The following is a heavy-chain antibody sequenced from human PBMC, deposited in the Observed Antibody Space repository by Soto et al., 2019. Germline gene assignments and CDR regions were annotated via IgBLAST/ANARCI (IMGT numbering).Heavy chain of an antibody. D-gene: IGHD2-2*01. J-gene: IGHJ5*02. V-gene: IGHV4-59*01. CDR1: GGSISSYY. Sequence: SETLSLTCTVSGGSISSYYWSWIRQPPGKGLEWIGYIYYSGSTNYNPSLKSRVTISVDTSKNQFSLKLSSVTAADTAVYYCARVRYCSSTSCPRGWFDPWGQGTLVTVSS. CDR3: ARVRYCSSTSCPRGWFDP. CDR2: IYYSGST.